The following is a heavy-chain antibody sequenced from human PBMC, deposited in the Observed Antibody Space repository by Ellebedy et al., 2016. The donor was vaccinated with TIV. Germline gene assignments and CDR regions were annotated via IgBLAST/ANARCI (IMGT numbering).Heavy chain of an antibody. CDR3: AALRSSSRFDY. J-gene: IGHJ4*02. CDR1: GFSFDYYF. D-gene: IGHD6-6*01. V-gene: IGHV3-11*01. CDR2: ISTSGSLR. Sequence: GESLKISXAASGFSFDYYFMSWIRQAPGKGLEWISHISTSGSLRYYADSVKGRFTISRDNARKSLFLQMDSLRLDDTAIYYCAALRSSSRFDYWGQGNPVTVSS.